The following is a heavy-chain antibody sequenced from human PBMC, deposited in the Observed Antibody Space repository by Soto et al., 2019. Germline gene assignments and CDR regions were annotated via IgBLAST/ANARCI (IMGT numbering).Heavy chain of an antibody. CDR3: AKDMTYYDILTGYSLYGMDV. J-gene: IGHJ6*02. D-gene: IGHD3-9*01. Sequence: PWGSWKLSSAASGFPVNSYAMSWVRQAPGKGLEWVSAISGSGGSTYYADSVKGRFTISRDNSKNTLYLQMNSLRAEDTAVYYCAKDMTYYDILTGYSLYGMDVWGQGTTVSAP. V-gene: IGHV3-23*01. CDR1: GFPVNSYA. CDR2: ISGSGGST.